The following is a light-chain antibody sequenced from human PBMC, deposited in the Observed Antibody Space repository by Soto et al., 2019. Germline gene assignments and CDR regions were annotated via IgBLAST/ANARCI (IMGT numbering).Light chain of an antibody. J-gene: IGLJ2*01. CDR2: EVS. Sequence: QSVLTQPASVSGSPGQSITISCTGTSSDVGGYNYVSWYQQHPGKAPKLMIYEVSNRPSGVSNRFSGSKSGNTASLTISGLQAEDDAVYYCSSYTSSSTHVVFGGGTKVTVL. V-gene: IGLV2-14*01. CDR3: SSYTSSSTHVV. CDR1: SSDVGGYNY.